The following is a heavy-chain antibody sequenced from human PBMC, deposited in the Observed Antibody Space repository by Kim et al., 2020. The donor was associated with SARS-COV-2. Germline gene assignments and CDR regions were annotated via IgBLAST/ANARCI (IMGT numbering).Heavy chain of an antibody. CDR3: ARDTPIAVAATNYGMDV. V-gene: IGHV3-33*01. CDR1: GFTFSSYG. J-gene: IGHJ6*02. Sequence: GGSLRLSCAASGFTFSSYGMHWVRQAPGKGLEWVAVIWYDGSNKYYADSVKGRFTISRDNSKNTLYLQMSSLRAEDTAVYYCARDTPIAVAATNYGMDVWGQGTTVTVSS. CDR2: IWYDGSNK. D-gene: IGHD6-19*01.